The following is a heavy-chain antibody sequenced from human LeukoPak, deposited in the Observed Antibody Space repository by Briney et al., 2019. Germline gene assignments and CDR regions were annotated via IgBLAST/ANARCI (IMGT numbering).Heavy chain of an antibody. CDR1: GFTFSSYA. J-gene: IGHJ4*02. Sequence: PGGSLRLSCAASGFTFSSYAMHWVRQAPGKGLEWVAVISYDGSNKYYADSVKGRFTISRDNSKNTLYLQMNSLRAEDTAVYYCAHLTTVTSYYFDYWGQGTLVTVSS. CDR2: ISYDGSNK. V-gene: IGHV3-30*04. D-gene: IGHD4-17*01. CDR3: AHLTTVTSYYFDY.